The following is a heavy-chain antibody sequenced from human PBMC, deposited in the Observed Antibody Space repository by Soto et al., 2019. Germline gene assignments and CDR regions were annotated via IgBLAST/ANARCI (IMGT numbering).Heavy chain of an antibody. CDR3: ARDGAKQWLVKLGYYYYGMDV. CDR1: GFTFSSYS. CDR2: ISSSSSYI. V-gene: IGHV3-21*01. D-gene: IGHD6-19*01. Sequence: LRLSCAASGFTFSSYSMNWVRQAPGKGLEWVSSISSSSSYIYYADSVKGRFTISRDNAKNSLYLQMNSLRAEDTAVYYCARDGAKQWLVKLGYYYYGMDVWGQGTRVTVSS. J-gene: IGHJ6*02.